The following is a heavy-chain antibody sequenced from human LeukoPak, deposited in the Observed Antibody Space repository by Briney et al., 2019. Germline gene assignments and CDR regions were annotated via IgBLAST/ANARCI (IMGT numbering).Heavy chain of an antibody. CDR1: GYTFTCYY. V-gene: IGHV1-2*04. Sequence: ASVKVSCKASGYTFTCYYTHWVRQAPGQGLEWMGWINPNSGGTNYAQKFQGWVTMTRDTSISTAYMELSRLRSDDTAVYYCTRGKGAAAGVPDYWGQGTLVTVSS. D-gene: IGHD6-13*01. CDR2: INPNSGGT. CDR3: TRGKGAAAGVPDY. J-gene: IGHJ4*02.